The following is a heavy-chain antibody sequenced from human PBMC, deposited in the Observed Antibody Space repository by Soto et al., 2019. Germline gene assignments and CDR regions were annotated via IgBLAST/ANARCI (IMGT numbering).Heavy chain of an antibody. CDR1: GGSISSYY. J-gene: IGHJ6*02. CDR2: IYYSATT. D-gene: IGHD3-3*01. CDR3: ASYYDFWSGWEGYYYGMDV. V-gene: IGHV4-59*12. Sequence: SETLSLTCTVSGGSISSYYWSWIRQPPGKGLEWIGYIYYSATTNYNPSLKSRVTISVDRSKNQFSLKLSSVTAADTAVYYCASYYDFWSGWEGYYYGMDVWGQGTTVTVSS.